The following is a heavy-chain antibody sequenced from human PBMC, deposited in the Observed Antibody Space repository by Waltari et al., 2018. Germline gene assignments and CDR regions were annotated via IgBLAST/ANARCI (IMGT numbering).Heavy chain of an antibody. CDR1: GGTFSSYA. CDR3: ARDRDSSSGTLDY. D-gene: IGHD6-6*01. CDR2: IITIFSTA. Sequence: QVQLVQSGAEVKKPGSSVKVSCKASGGTFSSYAISWVRQAPGQGLEWMGGIITIFSTANYAQKFQGRVTITTDESTSTAYMELSSLRSEDTAVYYCARDRDSSSGTLDYWGQGTLVTVSS. V-gene: IGHV1-69*05. J-gene: IGHJ4*02.